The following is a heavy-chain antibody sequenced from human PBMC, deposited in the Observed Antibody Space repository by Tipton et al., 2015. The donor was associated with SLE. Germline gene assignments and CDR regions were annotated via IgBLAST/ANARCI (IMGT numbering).Heavy chain of an antibody. D-gene: IGHD2-21*01. V-gene: IGHV4-61*08. CDR3: AKADGVVGGQVPYWYFDL. J-gene: IGHJ2*01. CDR1: GGSISTGGDS. CDR2: ISYSGST. Sequence: TLSLTCTVSGGSISTGGDSWGWIRQPPGKGLEWIGDISYSGSTNYGPSLKSRVTISVDTSKNQFSLKLTSVTAADTAVYYCAKADGVVGGQVPYWYFDLWGRGTLVTVSS.